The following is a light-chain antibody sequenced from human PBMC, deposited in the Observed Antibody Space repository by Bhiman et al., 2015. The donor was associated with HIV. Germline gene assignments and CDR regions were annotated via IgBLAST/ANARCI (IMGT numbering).Light chain of an antibody. CDR3: ATWDSSLSSV. CDR2: ENN. Sequence: QSVLTQPPSVSGAPGQRVTISCTGNSSNIGAGYDVHWYQQIPGTAPKVLIYENNKRPSGIPDRFSGSKSGTSATLGIAGLQTGDEADYYCATWDSSLSSVFGSGTKVTVL. CDR1: SSNIGAGYD. J-gene: IGLJ1*01. V-gene: IGLV1-51*02.